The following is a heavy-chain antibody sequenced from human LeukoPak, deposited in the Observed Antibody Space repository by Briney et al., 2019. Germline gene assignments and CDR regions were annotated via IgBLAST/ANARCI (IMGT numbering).Heavy chain of an antibody. V-gene: IGHV4-59*01. J-gene: IGHJ4*02. D-gene: IGHD3-9*01. CDR1: GDSIGQDY. Sequence: SETLSLTCTVSGDSIGQDYWNWIRQPPGRGLEWIGHISNSGSANNNPSLKSRVAISVDRSKNQFSLRLNSVTAADTAFYYCATAPNPDYSDYWGQGTLATVSS. CDR2: ISNSGSA. CDR3: ATAPNPDYSDY.